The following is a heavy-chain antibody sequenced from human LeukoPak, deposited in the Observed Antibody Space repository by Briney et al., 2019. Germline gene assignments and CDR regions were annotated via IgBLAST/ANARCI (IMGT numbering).Heavy chain of an antibody. J-gene: IGHJ3*02. D-gene: IGHD2-2*01. CDR1: GYSFTSYW. Sequence: GESLKISCKGSGYSFTSYWIGWVRPMPGKGLEWMGSIYPGDSDTRYSPSFQGQVTISADKSISTAYLQWSSLKASDTAVYYCARRKYQLLGVFDIWGQGTMVTVSS. V-gene: IGHV5-51*01. CDR3: ARRKYQLLGVFDI. CDR2: IYPGDSDT.